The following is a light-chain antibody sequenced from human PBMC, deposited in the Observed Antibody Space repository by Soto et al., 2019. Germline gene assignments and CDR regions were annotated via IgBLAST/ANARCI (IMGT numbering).Light chain of an antibody. CDR1: QSVSSRY. J-gene: IGKJ2*01. CDR3: QQYGGSPMYT. CDR2: GVS. Sequence: EIVLTQSPGTLSLSPGERATLSCRASQSVSSRYLAWYQQKPGQTPRLLIYGVSTRATGIPDRFSGSGSGTDLTLTISRLEPEDFAVYFCQQYGGSPMYTFGQGTKLEIK. V-gene: IGKV3-20*01.